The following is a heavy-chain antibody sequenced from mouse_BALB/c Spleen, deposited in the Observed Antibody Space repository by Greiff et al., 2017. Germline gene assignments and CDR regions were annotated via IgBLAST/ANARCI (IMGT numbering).Heavy chain of an antibody. CDR1: GFTFTDYY. CDR3: ARVYYYGSSDY. J-gene: IGHJ2*01. D-gene: IGHD1-1*01. V-gene: IGHV7-3*02. Sequence: EVKVVESGGGLVQPGGSLRLSCATSGFTFTDYYMSWVRQPPGKALEWLGFIRNKANGYTTEYSASVKGRFTISRDNSQSILYLQMNTLRAEDSATYYCARVYYYGSSDYWGQGTTLTVSS. CDR2: IRNKANGYTT.